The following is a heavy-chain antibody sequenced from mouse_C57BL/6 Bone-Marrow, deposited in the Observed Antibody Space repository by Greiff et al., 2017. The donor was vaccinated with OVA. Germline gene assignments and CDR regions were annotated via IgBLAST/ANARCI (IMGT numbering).Heavy chain of an antibody. V-gene: IGHV1-26*01. Sequence: VQLQQSGPELVKPGASVKISCKASGYTFTDYYMNWVKQSHGKSLEWIGDINPNNGGTSYNQKFKGKATLTVDKSSSTAYMELRSLTSEDSAVYYCAPQQYYFDYWGQGTTLTVSS. CDR3: APQQYYFDY. J-gene: IGHJ2*01. CDR2: INPNNGGT. CDR1: GYTFTDYY.